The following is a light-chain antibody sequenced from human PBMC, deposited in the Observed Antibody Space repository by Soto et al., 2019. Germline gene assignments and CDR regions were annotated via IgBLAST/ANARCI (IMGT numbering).Light chain of an antibody. CDR2: GAS. CDR3: QQYSDWPQYT. CDR1: QIISTN. J-gene: IGKJ2*01. V-gene: IGKV3-15*01. Sequence: EILMTQSPATLSVSPGDRATLSCRASQIISTNLAWYQQKPGQAPRLLIYGASTRATGIPARFSGSGSGTDFTLTISSLQSEDFAVYYCQQYSDWPQYTFGQGTKLEIK.